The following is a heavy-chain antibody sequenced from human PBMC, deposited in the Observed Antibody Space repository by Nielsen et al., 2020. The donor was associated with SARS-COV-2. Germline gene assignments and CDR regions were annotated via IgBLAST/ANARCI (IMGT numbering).Heavy chain of an antibody. CDR2: ISYDGSNK. CDR1: GFTFDIYA. CDR3: ARGGYVDTPMVDY. J-gene: IGHJ4*02. V-gene: IGHV3-30*03. D-gene: IGHD5-18*01. Sequence: GESLKISCAASGFTFDIYAMHWVRQAPGKGLEWVAVISYDGSNKYYADSVKGRFTIARDNSKNTLYLQMNTLRVEDTAVYYCARGGYVDTPMVDYWGQGTLVTVSS.